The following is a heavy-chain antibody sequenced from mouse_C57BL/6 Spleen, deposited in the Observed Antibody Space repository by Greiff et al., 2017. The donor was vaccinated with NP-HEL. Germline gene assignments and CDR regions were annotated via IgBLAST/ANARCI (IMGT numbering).Heavy chain of an antibody. CDR1: GYAFTNYS. CDR3: ARDDGYSYFDY. J-gene: IGHJ2*01. D-gene: IGHD2-3*01. V-gene: IGHV1-54*01. Sequence: QVQLQQSGAELVRPGTSVKVSCKASGYAFTNYSIEWVKQRPGQGLEWIGVLNPGSGGTNYNEKFKGKATLTADKSSSTAYMQLSSLTSEDSAVYFCARDDGYSYFDYWGQGTTRTVSS. CDR2: LNPGSGGT.